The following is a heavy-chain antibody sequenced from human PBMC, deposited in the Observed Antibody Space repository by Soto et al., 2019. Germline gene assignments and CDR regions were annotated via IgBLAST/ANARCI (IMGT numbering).Heavy chain of an antibody. CDR1: GGSISSYY. J-gene: IGHJ4*01. V-gene: IGHV4-59*12. D-gene: IGHD5-12*01. Sequence: SETLSLTCTVSGGSISSYYWSWIRQPPGKGLEWIGYIYYSGSTNYNPSLKSRVTISVDTSKNQFSLKLSSVTAADTAVYYCASRREYSGYDGTFDYWGQGTLVTVSS. CDR2: IYYSGST. CDR3: ASRREYSGYDGTFDY.